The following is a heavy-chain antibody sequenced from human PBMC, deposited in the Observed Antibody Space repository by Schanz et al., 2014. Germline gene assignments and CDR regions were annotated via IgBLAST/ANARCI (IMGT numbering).Heavy chain of an antibody. CDR1: RYTFNTYG. CDR2: IIPILGIA. CDR3: ARGPSQGYSYGHNIGAYYYGMDV. Sequence: GPEVKEPGASVKVSCEASRYTFNTYGLNWVRQAPGQGLEWMGRIIPILGIANYAQKFQGRVTITADKSTSTASMELSSLRSEDTAVYYCARGPSQGYSYGHNIGAYYYGMDVWGQGTTVTVSS. D-gene: IGHD5-18*01. J-gene: IGHJ6*02. V-gene: IGHV1-69*04.